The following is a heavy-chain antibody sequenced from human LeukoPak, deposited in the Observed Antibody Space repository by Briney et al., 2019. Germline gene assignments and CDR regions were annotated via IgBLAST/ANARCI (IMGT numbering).Heavy chain of an antibody. J-gene: IGHJ4*02. CDR3: GRMEYYFDY. D-gene: IGHD3-3*01. V-gene: IGHV4-59*01. CDR2: IYYTGRT. Sequence: SSETLSLTCTVSGDSISTYYWSWIRQPPGKGLEWIGYIYYTGRTNYNPSLKSRVTMSADTSKNQFSLRLSSVTAADTAVYYCGRMEYYFDYWGQGTLVTVSS. CDR1: GDSISTYY.